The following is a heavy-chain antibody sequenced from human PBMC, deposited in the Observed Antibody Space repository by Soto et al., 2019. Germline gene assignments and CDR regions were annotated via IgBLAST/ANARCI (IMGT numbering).Heavy chain of an antibody. D-gene: IGHD5-12*01. J-gene: IGHJ3*02. CDR1: GYTFTGYY. CDR3: ARAANSGYDSLRAFDI. V-gene: IGHV1-2*04. CDR2: INPNSGGT. Sequence: ASVKVSCKASGYTFTGYYMHWVRQAPGQGLEWMGWINPNSGGTNYAQKFQGWVTMTRDTSISTAYMELSRLRSDDTAVYYCARAANSGYDSLRAFDIWGQGTMVTVSS.